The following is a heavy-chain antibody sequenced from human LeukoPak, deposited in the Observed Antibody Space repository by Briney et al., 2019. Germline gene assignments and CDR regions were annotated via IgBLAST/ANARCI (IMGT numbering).Heavy chain of an antibody. CDR1: GYTFTSYY. Sequence: VASVKVSCKASGYTFTSYYMHWVRPAPGQGLEWMGIINPSGGSTSYAQKFKGRVTMTRDTSTSTVYMELSSLRSEDTAVYYRARDNSGSPIDSWGQGTPVTVSS. J-gene: IGHJ5*01. CDR3: ARDNSGSPIDS. CDR2: INPSGGST. D-gene: IGHD1-26*01. V-gene: IGHV1-46*01.